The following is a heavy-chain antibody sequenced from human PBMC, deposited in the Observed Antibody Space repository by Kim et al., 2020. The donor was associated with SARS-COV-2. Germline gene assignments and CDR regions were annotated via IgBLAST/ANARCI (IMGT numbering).Heavy chain of an antibody. J-gene: IGHJ4*02. D-gene: IGHD5-12*01. V-gene: IGHV3-9*01. Sequence: GGSLRLSCAASGFTFDDYAMHWVRQAPGKGLEWVSGISWNSGSIGYADSVKGRFTISRDNAKNSLYLQMNSLRAEDTALYYCAKAGTRKWLRSYFDYWGQGTLVTVSS. CDR2: ISWNSGSI. CDR1: GFTFDDYA. CDR3: AKAGTRKWLRSYFDY.